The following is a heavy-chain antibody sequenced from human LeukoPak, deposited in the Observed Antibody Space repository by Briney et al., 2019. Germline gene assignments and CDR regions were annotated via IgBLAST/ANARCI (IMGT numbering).Heavy chain of an antibody. V-gene: IGHV4-59*01. CDR3: ARVSCSGGSCYPAFDY. J-gene: IGHJ4*02. D-gene: IGHD2-15*01. CDR1: GGSISSYY. CDR2: IYYSGST. Sequence: SETLSLTCTVSGGSISSYYWSWIRQPPGKGLEWIGYIYYSGSTNYNPSLKSRVTISVDTSKNQFSLKLSSVTAADTAVYYCARVSCSGGSCYPAFDYWGQGTLVTVSS.